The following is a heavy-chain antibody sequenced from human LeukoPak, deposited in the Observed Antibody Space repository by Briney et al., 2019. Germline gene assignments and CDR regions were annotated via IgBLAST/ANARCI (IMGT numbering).Heavy chain of an antibody. CDR2: ISDSGSTI. Sequence: QSGGSLRRSCAASGFTFNNFEMNWVRQTPGKGLEWVSYISDSGSTIYYADSVKGRFTISRDNAKNSLYLQMNSLRADDTAVYYCARDWLLPDYWGQGTLVTVSS. J-gene: IGHJ4*02. CDR3: ARDWLLPDY. CDR1: GFTFNNFE. V-gene: IGHV3-48*03. D-gene: IGHD2-15*01.